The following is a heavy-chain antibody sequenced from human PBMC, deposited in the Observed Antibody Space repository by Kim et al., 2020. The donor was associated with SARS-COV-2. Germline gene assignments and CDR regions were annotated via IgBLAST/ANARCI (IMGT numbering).Heavy chain of an antibody. D-gene: IGHD2-21*02. Sequence: GGSLRLSCAASGFTFSSYGMHWVRQAPGKGLEWVAVISYDGSNKYYADSVKGRFTISRDNSKNTLYLQMNSLRAEDTAVYYCAKVLAGCGGDCYSTRDAFDIWGQGTMVTVSS. CDR3: AKVLAGCGGDCYSTRDAFDI. J-gene: IGHJ3*02. V-gene: IGHV3-30*18. CDR1: GFTFSSYG. CDR2: ISYDGSNK.